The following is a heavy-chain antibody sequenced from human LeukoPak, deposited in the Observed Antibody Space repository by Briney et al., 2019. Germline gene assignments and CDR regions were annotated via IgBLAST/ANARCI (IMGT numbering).Heavy chain of an antibody. CDR3: ARERGGYGDYVPYYFDY. D-gene: IGHD4-17*01. J-gene: IGHJ4*02. CDR1: GGSISSGSYF. CDR2: IYYSGGT. V-gene: IGHV4-61*01. Sequence: QTSETLSLTCTVSGGSISSGSYFWSWIRQPPGKGPEWIGYIYYSGGTNFNPSLKSRFTISVDTSKNEFSLRLDSVTAADTAVYYCARERGGYGDYVPYYFDYWGQGTLVTVSS.